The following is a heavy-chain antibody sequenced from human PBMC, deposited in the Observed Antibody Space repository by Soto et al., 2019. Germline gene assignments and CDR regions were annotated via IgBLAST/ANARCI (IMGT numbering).Heavy chain of an antibody. CDR1: GGSISSSSYY. Sequence: PSETLSLTCTVSGGSISSSSYYWGWIRQPPGKGLEWIGSIYYSGSTYYNPSLKSRVTISVDTSKNQFSLKLSSVTAADTAVYYCARPSTGTFLHALDIWGQGTIVTVSS. CDR2: IYYSGST. D-gene: IGHD1-7*01. V-gene: IGHV4-39*01. CDR3: ARPSTGTFLHALDI. J-gene: IGHJ3*02.